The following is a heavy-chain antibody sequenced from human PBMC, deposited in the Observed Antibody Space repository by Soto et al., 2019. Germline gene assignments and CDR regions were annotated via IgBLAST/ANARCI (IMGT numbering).Heavy chain of an antibody. CDR3: ARADRFGVSISSFDL. V-gene: IGHV4-59*13. CDR1: GGSINKYF. D-gene: IGHD2-8*01. J-gene: IGHJ4*02. Sequence: QVQLQESGPGLVKTSETLSLSCSVSGGSINKYFWSWIRQPPGKGLEWIGYIYYTGSTHYHPSLESRVIMSVDSSKNQLLLRLASATAAETGVYSCARADRFGVSISSFDLWGQGALVTVAS. CDR2: IYYTGST.